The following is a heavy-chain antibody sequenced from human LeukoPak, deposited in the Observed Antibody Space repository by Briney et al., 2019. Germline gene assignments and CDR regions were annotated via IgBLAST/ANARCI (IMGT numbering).Heavy chain of an antibody. D-gene: IGHD3-16*01. CDR1: GFVFSRDN. J-gene: IGHJ4*02. Sequence: GGSLRLSCIASGFVFSRDNMNWVRQAPGKGLEWVAHISEAIYYADSVQGRFTISRDNAKNSLYLQMSNLRVDDTAMYYCVREVGRPKTFYFDSWGRGTPVTVSS. CDR2: ISEAI. CDR3: VREVGRPKTFYFDS. V-gene: IGHV3-48*04.